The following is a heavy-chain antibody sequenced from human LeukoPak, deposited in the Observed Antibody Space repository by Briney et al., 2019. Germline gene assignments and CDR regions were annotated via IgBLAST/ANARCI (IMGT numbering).Heavy chain of an antibody. CDR2: ISSSGSTI. D-gene: IGHD3-10*01. J-gene: IGHJ6*02. Sequence: GGSLRLSCAASGFTLSDYYMSWIRQAPGKGLEWVSYISSSGSTIYYADSVKGRFTISRDNAKNSLYLQMNSLRAEDTAVYYCARDHGSGINYYYGMDVWGQGTTVTVSS. CDR3: ARDHGSGINYYYGMDV. V-gene: IGHV3-11*01. CDR1: GFTLSDYY.